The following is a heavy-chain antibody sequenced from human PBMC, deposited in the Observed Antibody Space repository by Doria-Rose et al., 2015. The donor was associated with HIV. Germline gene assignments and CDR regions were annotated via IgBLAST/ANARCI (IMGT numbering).Heavy chain of an antibody. D-gene: IGHD3-16*01. CDR3: ARGGMGGMDV. J-gene: IGHJ6*02. Sequence: QAPGQGLEWMGWISANTGQTNYAQTLQGRVTMTTDTSTRTAYMQLTNLRSDDTAVYYCARGGMGGMDVWGQGTTVTVSS. CDR2: ISANTGQT. V-gene: IGHV1-18*01.